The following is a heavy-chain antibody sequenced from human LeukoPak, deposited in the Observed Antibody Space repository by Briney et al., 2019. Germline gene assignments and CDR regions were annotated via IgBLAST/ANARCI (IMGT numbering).Heavy chain of an antibody. CDR1: GGSISSGDYY. D-gene: IGHD3-22*01. CDR2: MYYSGSA. Sequence: SQTQSLTCTVSGGSISSGDYYWSWIRQPPGKGLEWVAYMYYSGSAYYNPSLKSRATISVDTSKNQVSLKLTSVTAADTAVYFCARPYYYDSRIDPWGRGTLVTVSS. V-gene: IGHV4-30-4*01. CDR3: ARPYYYDSRIDP. J-gene: IGHJ5*02.